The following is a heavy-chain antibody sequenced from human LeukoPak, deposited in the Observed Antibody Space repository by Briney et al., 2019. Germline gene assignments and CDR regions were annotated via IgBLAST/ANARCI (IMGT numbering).Heavy chain of an antibody. CDR1: GFTISNYG. J-gene: IGHJ4*02. V-gene: IGHV3-30*02. Sequence: GGSLRLSCAASGFTISNYGVNWVRQAPGKGLYWVAFIRSDGSDKYYADSVKGRFTISRDNSKNTLYLQMNSLREEDTALYYCAKGGQWLAPGHGHWGQGTLVTVSS. CDR2: IRSDGSDK. D-gene: IGHD6-19*01. CDR3: AKGGQWLAPGHGH.